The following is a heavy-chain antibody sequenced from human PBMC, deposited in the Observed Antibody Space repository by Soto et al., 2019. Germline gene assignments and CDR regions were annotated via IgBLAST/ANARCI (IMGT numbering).Heavy chain of an antibody. J-gene: IGHJ4*02. Sequence: PSETLSLTCSVSGGSVTSDSWNWIRQSPGKSLEWIGYMYDSGSSNYNPSLKSRVTISVDTAKNSLYLQMNSLRAEDTAVYYCARPTYYYDSSGPPAYWGQGTLVTVSS. CDR3: ARPTYYYDSSGPPAY. D-gene: IGHD3-22*01. V-gene: IGHV4-59*02. CDR1: GGSVTSDS. CDR2: MYDSGSS.